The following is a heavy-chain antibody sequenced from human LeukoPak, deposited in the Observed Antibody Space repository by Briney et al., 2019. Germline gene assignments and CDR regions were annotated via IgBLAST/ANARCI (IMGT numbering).Heavy chain of an antibody. CDR2: ISGSGGST. J-gene: IGHJ4*02. Sequence: GGSLRLSCAASGFTFSSYAMSWVRQAPRKGLEWVSAISGSGGSTYYADSVKGRFTISRDNSKNTLYLQMNSLRAEDTAVYYCAKIGSSGSKRGYYFDYWGQGTLVTVSS. D-gene: IGHD6-19*01. CDR3: AKIGSSGSKRGYYFDY. V-gene: IGHV3-23*01. CDR1: GFTFSSYA.